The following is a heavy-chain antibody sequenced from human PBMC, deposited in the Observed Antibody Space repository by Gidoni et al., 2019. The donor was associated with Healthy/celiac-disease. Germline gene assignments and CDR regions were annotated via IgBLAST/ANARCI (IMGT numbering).Heavy chain of an antibody. V-gene: IGHV3-21*01. J-gene: IGHJ6*02. Sequence: EVQLVESGGGLVKPGGSLRLSCAASGFTFSSYSMNWVRQAPGKGLEWVSSISSSSSYIYYAGSVKGRFTISRDNAKNSLYLQMNSLRAEDTAVYYCAREYCSGGSCYIYYYGMDVWGQGTTVTVSS. CDR1: GFTFSSYS. D-gene: IGHD2-15*01. CDR2: ISSSSSYI. CDR3: AREYCSGGSCYIYYYGMDV.